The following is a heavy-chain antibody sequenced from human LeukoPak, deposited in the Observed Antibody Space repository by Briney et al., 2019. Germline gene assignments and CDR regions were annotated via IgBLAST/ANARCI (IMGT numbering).Heavy chain of an antibody. Sequence: GGSLRLSCAASGFTFSSYAMSWVRQAPGKGLEWVSAISGSGGSTYYADSVKGRFTISRDNSKNTLYLQMNSLRAEDTAVYYCAKAATYGILTGYRVYYFDYWGQGTLVTVSS. V-gene: IGHV3-23*01. CDR2: ISGSGGST. CDR1: GFTFSSYA. CDR3: AKAATYGILTGYRVYYFDY. D-gene: IGHD3-9*01. J-gene: IGHJ4*02.